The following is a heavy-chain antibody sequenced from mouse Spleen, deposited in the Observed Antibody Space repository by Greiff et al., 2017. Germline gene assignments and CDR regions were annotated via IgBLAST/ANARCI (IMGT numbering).Heavy chain of an antibody. CDR2: ISSGGGNT. CDR3: ARHYGSPYAMDY. V-gene: IGHV5-9*01. CDR1: GFTFSSYA. J-gene: IGHJ4*01. Sequence: EVMLVESGGGLVKRGGSLKLSCAASGFTFSSYAMSWVRQTPEKRLEWVATISSGGGNTYYPDSVKGRFTISRDNAKNTLYLQMSSLKSEDTAMYYCARHYGSPYAMDYWGQGTSVTVSS. D-gene: IGHD1-1*01.